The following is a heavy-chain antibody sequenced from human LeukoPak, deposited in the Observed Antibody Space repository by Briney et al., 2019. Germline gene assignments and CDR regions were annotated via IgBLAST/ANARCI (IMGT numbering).Heavy chain of an antibody. D-gene: IGHD6-19*01. CDR1: GFTFSSYG. V-gene: IGHV3-23*01. Sequence: AGGTLRLSCAASGFTFSSYGMSWVRQAPGRGLEWVSAISGSGGSTYYADSVKGRFTISRDNSKNTLYLQMNSLRAEDTAVYYCAKDKYSGIAVAGPSSNSLGLDYWGQGTLVTVSS. J-gene: IGHJ4*02. CDR2: ISGSGGST. CDR3: AKDKYSGIAVAGPSSNSLGLDY.